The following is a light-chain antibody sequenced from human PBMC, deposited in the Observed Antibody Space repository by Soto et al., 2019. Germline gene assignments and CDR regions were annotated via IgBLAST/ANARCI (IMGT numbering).Light chain of an antibody. J-gene: IGLJ1*01. V-gene: IGLV2-14*01. CDR3: SSYTSSSTLFYV. CDR1: SSDVGGYNY. Sequence: QSVLTQPASVSGSPGQSITISCTGTSSDVGGYNYVSWYQQHPGKAPKLMIYDVSNRPSGVSNRFSGSKSGNTASLTISGRQAEDEADYYCSSYTSSSTLFYVFGTGTKLTVL. CDR2: DVS.